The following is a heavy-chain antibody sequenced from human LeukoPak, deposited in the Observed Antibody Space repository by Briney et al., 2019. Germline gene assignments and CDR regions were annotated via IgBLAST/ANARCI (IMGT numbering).Heavy chain of an antibody. Sequence: GRSLRLSCAASGFTFSSYGMHWVRQAPGKGLEWVAVIWYDGSNKYYADSVKGRFTISRDNSKNTLYLQMNSLRAEDTAVYYCAKDLGRYRNNYFDYWGQGTLVTVSS. J-gene: IGHJ4*02. D-gene: IGHD1-26*01. CDR1: GFTFSSYG. CDR3: AKDLGRYRNNYFDY. V-gene: IGHV3-33*06. CDR2: IWYDGSNK.